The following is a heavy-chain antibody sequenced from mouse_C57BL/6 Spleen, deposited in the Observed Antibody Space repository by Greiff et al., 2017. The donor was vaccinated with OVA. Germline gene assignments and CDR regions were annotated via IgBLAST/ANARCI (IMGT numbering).Heavy chain of an antibody. CDR2: IYPGDGDT. CDR3: ARNYYDYDGAFYAMDY. V-gene: IGHV1-80*01. J-gene: IGHJ4*01. CDR1: GYAFSSYW. D-gene: IGHD2-4*01. Sequence: QVHVKQSEAELVKPGASVKISCKASGYAFSSYWMNWVKQRPGKGLEWIGQIYPGDGDTNYNGKFKGKATLTADKSSSTAYMQLSSLTSEDSAVYFCARNYYDYDGAFYAMDYWGQGTSVTVSS.